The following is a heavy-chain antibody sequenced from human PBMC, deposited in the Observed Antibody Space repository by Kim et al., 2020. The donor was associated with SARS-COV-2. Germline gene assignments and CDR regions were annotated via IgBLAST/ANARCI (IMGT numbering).Heavy chain of an antibody. CDR2: ISYDGSNK. J-gene: IGHJ4*02. CDR1: GFTFSSYA. D-gene: IGHD3-10*01. CDR3: ASLAMVQGVYFDY. V-gene: IGHV3-30-3*01. Sequence: GGSLRLSCAASGFTFSSYAMHWVRQAPGKGLEWVAVISYDGSNKYYADSVKGRFTISRDNSKNTLYLQMNSLRAEDTAVYYCASLAMVQGVYFDYWGQGTLVTVSS.